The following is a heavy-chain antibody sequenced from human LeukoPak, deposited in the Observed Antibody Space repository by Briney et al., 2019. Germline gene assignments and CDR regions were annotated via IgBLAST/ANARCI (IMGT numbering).Heavy chain of an antibody. CDR3: ARGFAGGDDY. J-gene: IGHJ4*02. V-gene: IGHV3-23*01. D-gene: IGHD3-16*01. CDR2: IGGRDGST. CDR1: GFTFSSCG. Sequence: GGSLRLSCAASGFTFSSCGMSWVRQAPGKGLEWVSAIGGRDGSTYYADSVKGRFTISRDNSKNTLYVQMNSLRAEDTAVYYCARGFAGGDDYWGQGTLVTVSS.